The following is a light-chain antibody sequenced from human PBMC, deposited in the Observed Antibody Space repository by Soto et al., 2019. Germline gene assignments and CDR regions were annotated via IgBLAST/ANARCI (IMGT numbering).Light chain of an antibody. CDR3: QQYGSSPRA. J-gene: IGKJ1*01. Sequence: EIVLTQSPGTLSLSPGEIATLSCRAGQSISRSYLAWYQQKPGQAPRLLIFGASSRATGIPDRFSGSGSGTDFTLTISRLEPEDFAVYYCQQYGSSPRAFGQGTKVEIK. V-gene: IGKV3-20*01. CDR2: GAS. CDR1: QSISRSY.